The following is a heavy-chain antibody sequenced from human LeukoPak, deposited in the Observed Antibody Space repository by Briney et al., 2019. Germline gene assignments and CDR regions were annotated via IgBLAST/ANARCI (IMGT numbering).Heavy chain of an antibody. D-gene: IGHD3-3*01. CDR3: ARAGFGVVTNFDY. J-gene: IGHJ4*02. CDR1: GGSFSGYY. Sequence: SETLSLTCAVYGGSFSGYYWSWIRQPPGKGLEWIGEINHSGSTNYNPSLKSRVTISVDTSKNQFSLKLSSVTAADTAVYYCARAGFGVVTNFDYWGQGTLVTVSS. CDR2: INHSGST. V-gene: IGHV4-34*01.